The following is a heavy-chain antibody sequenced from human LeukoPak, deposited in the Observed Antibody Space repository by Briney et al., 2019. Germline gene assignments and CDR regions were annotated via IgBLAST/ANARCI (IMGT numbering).Heavy chain of an antibody. CDR1: GFTFSSYA. D-gene: IGHD1-26*01. Sequence: GGSLRLSCAASGFTFSSYAMHWVRQAPGKGLEYVSAISSNGGSTYYANSVKGRFTISRDNSKNTLYLQMGSLRAEDMAVYYCARARNTGIVGATNDYWGQGTLVTVSS. V-gene: IGHV3-64*01. CDR3: ARARNTGIVGATNDY. J-gene: IGHJ4*02. CDR2: ISSNGGST.